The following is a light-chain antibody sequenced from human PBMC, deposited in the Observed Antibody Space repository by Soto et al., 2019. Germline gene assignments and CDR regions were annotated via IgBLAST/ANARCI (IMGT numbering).Light chain of an antibody. Sequence: QSVLTQHRSVSGTPGQSVTISCTGTSSDVGDYNYVSLYQQYPGTAPKLVIYDVRQRPSGGPDRFSCSKSGNTASLTISGLQAEDEADYYCWSFGGSCTFGVFGGGTQLTVL. CDR1: SSDVGDYNY. J-gene: IGLJ3*02. V-gene: IGLV2-11*01. CDR3: WSFGGSCTFGV. CDR2: DVR.